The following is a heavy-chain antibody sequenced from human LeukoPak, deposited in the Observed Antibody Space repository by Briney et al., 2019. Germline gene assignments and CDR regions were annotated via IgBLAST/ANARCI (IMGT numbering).Heavy chain of an antibody. J-gene: IGHJ6*04. Sequence: GGSLRLSCAASGFTFSSYGMHWVRQAPGKGLEWVSYISSSGSTIYYADSVKGRFTISRDNAKNSLYLQMNSLRAEDTAVYYCARKVAGGRYYYYGMDVWGKGTTVTVSS. CDR1: GFTFSSYG. V-gene: IGHV3-48*04. CDR2: ISSSGSTI. D-gene: IGHD6-19*01. CDR3: ARKVAGGRYYYYGMDV.